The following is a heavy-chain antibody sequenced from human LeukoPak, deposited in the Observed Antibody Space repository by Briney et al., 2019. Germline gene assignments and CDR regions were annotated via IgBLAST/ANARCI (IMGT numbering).Heavy chain of an antibody. V-gene: IGHV4-39*07. CDR1: GGSISSSSYY. J-gene: IGHJ4*02. D-gene: IGHD6-13*01. CDR3: ARAHSAAGFY. CDR2: IYYSGST. Sequence: SETLSLTCTVSGGSISSSSYYWGWIRQPPGKGLEWIGSIYYSGSTYYNPSLKSRVTISVDTSKSQFSLKLNSVTAADTAVYYCARAHSAAGFYWGQGTLVTVSS.